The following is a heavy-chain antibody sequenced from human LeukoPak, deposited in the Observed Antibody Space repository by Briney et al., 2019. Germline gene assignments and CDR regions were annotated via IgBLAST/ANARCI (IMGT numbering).Heavy chain of an antibody. J-gene: IGHJ4*02. D-gene: IGHD2-21*01. CDR1: GFTFSSYW. V-gene: IGHV3-74*01. CDR2: IYSDGSST. CDR3: AREYRDXXXXXXYFDX. Sequence: GGSLRLSCAASGFTFSSYWMHWVRQAPGKGLVWVSRIYSDGSSTSYADSVKGRFTISRDNAKNTLYLQMNSLRAEDTAVYYCAREYRDXXXXXXYFDXWGQXXLVTX.